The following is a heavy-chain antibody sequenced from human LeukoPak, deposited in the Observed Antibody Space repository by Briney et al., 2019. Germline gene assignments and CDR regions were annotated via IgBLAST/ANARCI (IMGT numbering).Heavy chain of an antibody. CDR2: MNPNSGNT. J-gene: IGHJ5*02. D-gene: IGHD3-10*01. CDR3: ARAVTMVRGRVKNNWFDP. Sequence: ASVKVSRKASGYTFTSYDINWVRQATGQGLEWMGWMNPNSGNTGYAQKFQGRVTMTRNTSISTAYMELSSLRSEDTAVYYCARAVTMVRGRVKNNWFDPWGQGTLVTVSS. CDR1: GYTFTSYD. V-gene: IGHV1-8*01.